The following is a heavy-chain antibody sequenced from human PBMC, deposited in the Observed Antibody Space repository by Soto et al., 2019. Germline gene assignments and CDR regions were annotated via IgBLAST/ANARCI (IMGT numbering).Heavy chain of an antibody. J-gene: IGHJ4*02. CDR2: IDGSGTFT. Sequence: GGSLRLSCAASGFTFSSTDMSWVRQGPGKGLEWVSTIDGSGTFTYYAASVKGRFTTSRDESKNSVYLQMNSLKTEDTAVYYCVRATYFSDSSGYTRCFDYWGQGTLVTVSS. D-gene: IGHD3-22*01. CDR1: GFTFSSTD. V-gene: IGHV3-23*01. CDR3: VRATYFSDSSGYTRCFDY.